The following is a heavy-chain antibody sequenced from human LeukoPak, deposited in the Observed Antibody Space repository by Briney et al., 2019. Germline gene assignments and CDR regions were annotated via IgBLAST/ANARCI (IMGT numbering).Heavy chain of an antibody. CDR1: GFTFSSYG. J-gene: IGHJ6*03. CDR2: IWYDGSNK. D-gene: IGHD3-16*01. CDR3: AKDTDAYGGDMDV. V-gene: IGHV3-33*06. Sequence: PGGSLRLSCAASGFTFSSYGMHWVRQAPGKGLEWVAVIWYDGSNKYYADSVKVRFTISRDNSKNTLYLQMNSLRAEDTAVYYCAKDTDAYGGDMDVWGKGTTVTVSS.